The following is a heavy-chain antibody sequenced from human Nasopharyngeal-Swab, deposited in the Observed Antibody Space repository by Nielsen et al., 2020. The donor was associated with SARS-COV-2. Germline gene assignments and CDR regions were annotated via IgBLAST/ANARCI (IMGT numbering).Heavy chain of an antibody. CDR2: IKQDGSGK. CDR1: GFTFSSYW. D-gene: IGHD2-2*01. J-gene: IGHJ3*02. Sequence: GESLKIPCAASGFTFSSYWMSWVRQAPGKGLEWVANIKQDGSGKYYVDSVKGRFTISRDNAKNSLYLQMNSLRAEDTAVYYCARDRDYAGAFDIWGQGTMVTVSS. V-gene: IGHV3-7*01. CDR3: ARDRDYAGAFDI.